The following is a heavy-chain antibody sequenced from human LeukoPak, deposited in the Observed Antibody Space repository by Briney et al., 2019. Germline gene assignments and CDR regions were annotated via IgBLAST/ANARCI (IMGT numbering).Heavy chain of an antibody. D-gene: IGHD5-18*01. V-gene: IGHV4-34*01. CDR2: IDHSGST. Sequence: SETLSLTCAVYGGSFSGYYWSWIRQPPGKGLEWIGEIDHSGSTNYNPSLKSRVTISVDTSKNQFPLKLSSVTAADTAVYYCAGGYSYGFLGAFDYWGQETLVTVSS. CDR1: GGSFSGYY. J-gene: IGHJ4*02. CDR3: AGGYSYGFLGAFDY.